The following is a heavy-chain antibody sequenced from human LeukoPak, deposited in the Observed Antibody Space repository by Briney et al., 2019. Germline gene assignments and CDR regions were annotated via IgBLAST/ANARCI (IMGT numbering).Heavy chain of an antibody. J-gene: IGHJ5*02. CDR3: ARTHLARFDP. Sequence: SETLSLTCTVSGGPVSSGSYYWNWIRQPPGKGLEWIGYIYYSGSTNYNPSLKSRVTISVDTSKNQFSLKLSSVTAADTAVYYCARTHLARFDPWGQGTLVTVSS. V-gene: IGHV4-61*01. CDR2: IYYSGST. CDR1: GGPVSSGSYY.